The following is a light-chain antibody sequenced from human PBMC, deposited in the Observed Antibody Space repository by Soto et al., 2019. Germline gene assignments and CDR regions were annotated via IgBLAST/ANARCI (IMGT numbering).Light chain of an antibody. V-gene: IGKV3D-20*02. CDR2: DAS. Sequence: DIVLTQSSGTLSLSPGERDTHSCKASQSVSSSYLAWYQQKPGQAPRLLIYDASNRATGIPARFSGSGSGTDFTLTISSLEPEDFAVYYCQQRSNWPPWTVGQGTKVDIK. CDR3: QQRSNWPPWT. J-gene: IGKJ1*01. CDR1: QSVSSSY.